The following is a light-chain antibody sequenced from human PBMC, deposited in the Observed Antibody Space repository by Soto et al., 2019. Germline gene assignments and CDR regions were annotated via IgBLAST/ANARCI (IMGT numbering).Light chain of an antibody. CDR1: QSLVHSNGDTY. CDR2: KIS. CDR3: MQSTDYPRT. J-gene: IGKJ2*01. V-gene: IGKV2-24*01. Sequence: IVMTQSPLSLPVTPGEPASISCRSSQSLVHSNGDTYLNWLQQRPGQPPRLLIYKISNRFSGVPDRFSGSGAGTDFTLRISRVEAEDVGVYYCMQSTDYPRTFGQGTKLEIK.